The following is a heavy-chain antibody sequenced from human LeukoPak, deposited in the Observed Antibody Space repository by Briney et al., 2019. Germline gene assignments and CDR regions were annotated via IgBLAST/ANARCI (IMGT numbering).Heavy chain of an antibody. J-gene: IGHJ6*02. CDR1: GFXFSSYA. Sequence: PGGSLRLSCAASGFXFSSYAIHWVRQAPGKGLEYASAISSNGGSTYYANSVKGRFTISRDNSKNTLYLQMGSLRAEDMAVYYCARGRGYSSSLYYYYYGMDVWGQGTTVTVSS. D-gene: IGHD6-13*01. CDR2: ISSNGGST. V-gene: IGHV3-64*01. CDR3: ARGRGYSSSLYYYYYGMDV.